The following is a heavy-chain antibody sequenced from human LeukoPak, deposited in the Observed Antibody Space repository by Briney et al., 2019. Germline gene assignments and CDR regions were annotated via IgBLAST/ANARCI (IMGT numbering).Heavy chain of an antibody. V-gene: IGHV1-69*06. CDR1: GGTFSSYA. CDR2: IIPIFGTA. D-gene: IGHD3-10*01. Sequence: ASVKVSCKASGGTFSSYAISWVRQAPGQGLEWMGGIIPIFGTANYAQKFQGRVTITADKSTSTAYMELSSLRSEDTAVYYCARARGWDSYGRYDYWGQGTLVTVSS. J-gene: IGHJ4*02. CDR3: ARARGWDSYGRYDY.